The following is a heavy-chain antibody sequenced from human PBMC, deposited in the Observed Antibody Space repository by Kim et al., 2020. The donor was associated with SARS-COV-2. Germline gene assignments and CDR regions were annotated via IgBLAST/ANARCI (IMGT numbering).Heavy chain of an antibody. D-gene: IGHD3-10*01. CDR1: GFTVSDNY. V-gene: IGHV3-53*01. CDR2: IYSDGTT. CDR3: ARWDHYYYQY. Sequence: GGSLRLSCAASGFTVSDNYMSWVRQAPGKGLEWVSIIYSDGTTYYRDSVEGRFAISRDNSKNTLYLQMDSLRVGDTAVYYCARWDHYYYQYWGRGTLVTVSS. J-gene: IGHJ1*01.